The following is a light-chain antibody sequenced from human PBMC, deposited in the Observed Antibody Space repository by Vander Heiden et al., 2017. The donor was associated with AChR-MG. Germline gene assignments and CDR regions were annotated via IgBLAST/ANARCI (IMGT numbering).Light chain of an antibody. CDR2: WAS. V-gene: IGKV4-1*01. J-gene: IGKJ1*01. CDR3: QQYYSTPPWT. CDR1: PSVLYSSNHKNY. Sequence: DIVMTQSPDSLAVSLGGRATINCKSSPSVLYSSNHKNYLAWYQPQPGQPPKLLLYWASTRESGVPDRFSGSGSGTDFTLTISSLQAEDVAVYYCQQYYSTPPWTFGQGTKVEIK.